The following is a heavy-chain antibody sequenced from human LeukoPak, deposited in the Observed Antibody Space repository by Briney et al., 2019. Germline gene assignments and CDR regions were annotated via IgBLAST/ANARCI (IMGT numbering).Heavy chain of an antibody. V-gene: IGHV3-49*04. CDR1: GFTFGDYA. J-gene: IGHJ4*02. D-gene: IGHD3-10*01. Sequence: GGSLRLSCTASGFTFGDYAMSWVRQAPGKGLEWVGFIRSNAYGGTTEYAASVKGRFTISRDDSKSIAYLQMNSLKTEDTAVYYCTRPAAAYGSGSHYNVVPYWGQGTLVTVSS. CDR2: IRSNAYGGTT. CDR3: TRPAAAYGSGSHYNVVPY.